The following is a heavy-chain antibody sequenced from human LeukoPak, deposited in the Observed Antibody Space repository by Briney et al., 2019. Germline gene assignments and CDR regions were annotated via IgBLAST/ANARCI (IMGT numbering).Heavy chain of an antibody. V-gene: IGHV1-58*02. J-gene: IGHJ4*02. CDR3: AAGLAVADTTVFDY. D-gene: IGHD6-19*01. CDR2: IVVGSGNT. CDR1: GFTFTSSA. Sequence: SVKVSCKASGFTFTSSAMQWVRQARGQRLEWIGWIVVGSGNTNYAQKFQERVTITRDMSTSTAYMELSSLRSEDTAVYYCAAGLAVADTTVFDYWGQGTLVTVSS.